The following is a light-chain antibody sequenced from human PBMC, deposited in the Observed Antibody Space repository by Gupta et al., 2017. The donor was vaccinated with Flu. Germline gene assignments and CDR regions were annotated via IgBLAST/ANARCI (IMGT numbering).Light chain of an antibody. V-gene: IGKV2-28*01. CDR3: MQTLQTPFT. Sequence: DIVMTQSPLSLPVIPGEPASFSCRSSQSLLHSNGYNYLDWYLQKPGQSPQLLIYLGSNRASGVPDRFSGSGSGTDFTLKISRVEAEDVGLYYCMQTLQTPFTFGPGTKVDIK. J-gene: IGKJ3*01. CDR1: QSLLHSNGYNY. CDR2: LGS.